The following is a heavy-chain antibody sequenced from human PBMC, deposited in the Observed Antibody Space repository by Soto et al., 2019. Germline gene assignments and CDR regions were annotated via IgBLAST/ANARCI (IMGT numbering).Heavy chain of an antibody. CDR3: ARDPGYGDYVGDAFDI. D-gene: IGHD4-17*01. V-gene: IGHV1-2*04. CDR2: INPNSGGT. Sequence: QVQLVQSGAEVKKPGASVKVSCKASGYTFTGYYMHWVRQAPGQGLEWMGWINPNSGGTNYAQKFQGWVTMTRDTSISTASMELSRLRSDDTAVYYCARDPGYGDYVGDAFDIWGQGTMVTASS. J-gene: IGHJ3*02. CDR1: GYTFTGYY.